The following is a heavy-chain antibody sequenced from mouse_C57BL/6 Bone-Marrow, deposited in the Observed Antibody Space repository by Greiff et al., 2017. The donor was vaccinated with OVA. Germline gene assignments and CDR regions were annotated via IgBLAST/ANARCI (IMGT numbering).Heavy chain of an antibody. J-gene: IGHJ2*01. V-gene: IGHV2-5*01. CDR3: AKGAGGEDYFDY. Sequence: VQVQQSGPGLVQLSQSLSITCTVSGFLSTSIGVHWVRQSPGKGLEGLAVIWRGGSTDYNAAFMSRLSITKDNSKSQVFFNMNSLQAYDTTIYYCAKGAGGEDYFDYWGQGTTLTVSS. CDR2: IWRGGST. CDR1: GFLSTSIG. D-gene: IGHD1-1*02.